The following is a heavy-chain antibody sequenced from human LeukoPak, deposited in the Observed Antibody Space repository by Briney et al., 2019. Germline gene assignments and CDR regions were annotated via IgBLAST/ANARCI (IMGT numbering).Heavy chain of an antibody. CDR1: GGSISSYY. CDR2: IYTSGST. V-gene: IGHV4-4*07. Sequence: SETLSLTCTVSGGSISSYYWSWIRQPAGKGLEWIGRIYTSGSTNYNPSLKSRVTMSVDTSENQFSLKLSSVTAADTAVYYCARGYSSGWYVYFDYWGQGTLVTVSS. CDR3: ARGYSSGWYVYFDY. D-gene: IGHD6-19*01. J-gene: IGHJ4*02.